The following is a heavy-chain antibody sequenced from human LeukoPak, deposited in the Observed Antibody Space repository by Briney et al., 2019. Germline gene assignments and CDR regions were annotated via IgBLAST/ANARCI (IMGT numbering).Heavy chain of an antibody. Sequence: GGSLRLSCAASGFTFSSYWMSWVRQAPGKGREWVANIKQDGSEKYYVDSVKGRFTISRDNAKNSLYLQMNSLRAEDTAVYYCARDLGDCSGGSCYSDDAFDIWGQGTMVTVSS. J-gene: IGHJ3*02. CDR3: ARDLGDCSGGSCYSDDAFDI. V-gene: IGHV3-7*01. CDR2: IKQDGSEK. CDR1: GFTFSSYW. D-gene: IGHD2-15*01.